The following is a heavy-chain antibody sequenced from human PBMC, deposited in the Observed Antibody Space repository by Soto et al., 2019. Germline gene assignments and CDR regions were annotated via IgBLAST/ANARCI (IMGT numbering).Heavy chain of an antibody. Sequence: EVQLVESGGGLVQPGGSLSLSCAASGFTFSSYWMSWVRQAPGKGREWVANIKQDGSEKYYVDSVKGRFTISRDNAKKSLYVQMKSLRAEDTAVYSCARLYDSSGYYLNYWGQGTLVTVSS. J-gene: IGHJ4*02. V-gene: IGHV3-7*03. CDR2: IKQDGSEK. CDR1: GFTFSSYW. CDR3: ARLYDSSGYYLNY. D-gene: IGHD3-22*01.